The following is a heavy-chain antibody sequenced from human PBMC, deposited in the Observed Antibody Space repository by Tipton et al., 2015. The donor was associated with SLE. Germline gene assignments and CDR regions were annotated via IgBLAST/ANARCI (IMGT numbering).Heavy chain of an antibody. J-gene: IGHJ3*02. CDR1: GGSFSGYY. CDR3: ARVHDTLDI. V-gene: IGHV4-34*01. Sequence: TLSLTCAVYGGSFSGYYWSWIRQPPGKGLEWIGEINHSGSTNYNPSLNSRVTMSVDTSKKQFSLKLSSVTAADTAVYYCARVHDTLDIWGQGTMVTVSS. CDR2: INHSGST.